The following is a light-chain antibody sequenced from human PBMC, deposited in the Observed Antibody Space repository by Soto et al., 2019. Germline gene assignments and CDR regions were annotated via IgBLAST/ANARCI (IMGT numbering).Light chain of an antibody. CDR1: RKNVGGYDY. J-gene: IGLJ3*02. V-gene: IGLV2-14*01. CDR2: DVT. Sequence: QSALPKPASVSGSPGKSITTSCTETRKNVGGYDYDSWYQQNPGKAPKLMISDVTDRASVVSHRFPGSKSGNTATLTISGLQAEDEDDYYCSSGTCSAIHVVLGEGTKLTVL. CDR3: SSGTCSAIHVV.